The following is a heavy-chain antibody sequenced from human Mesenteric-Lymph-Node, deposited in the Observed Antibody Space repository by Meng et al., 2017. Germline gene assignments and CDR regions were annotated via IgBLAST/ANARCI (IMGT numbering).Heavy chain of an antibody. CDR1: GYSISSVYY. J-gene: IGHJ6*02. CDR2: IYYSGST. Sequence: SETLSLTCIVSGYSISSVYYWGWIRQPPGEGLEWIGSIYYSGSTYYNPSLKSRVTISGDTSKNQFSMKLSSVTAADTAVYYCAKDYYGSERGGNYYYYGMDVWGQGTTVTVSS. D-gene: IGHD3-10*01. V-gene: IGHV4-38-2*02. CDR3: AKDYYGSERGGNYYYYGMDV.